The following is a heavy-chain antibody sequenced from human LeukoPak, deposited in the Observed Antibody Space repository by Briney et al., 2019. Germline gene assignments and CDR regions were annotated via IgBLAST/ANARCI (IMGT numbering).Heavy chain of an antibody. J-gene: IGHJ4*02. CDR2: ISYDGSSK. V-gene: IGHV3-30*03. Sequence: GESLRLSCAASGFTFSSYDMTWVRQAPGKGLEWVAVISYDGSSKYYADSVKGRFTISRDNSKNTLFLQMNSLRAEDTAVYYCRSPDYWGQGTLVTVSS. CDR3: RSPDY. D-gene: IGHD3-10*01. CDR1: GFTFSSYD.